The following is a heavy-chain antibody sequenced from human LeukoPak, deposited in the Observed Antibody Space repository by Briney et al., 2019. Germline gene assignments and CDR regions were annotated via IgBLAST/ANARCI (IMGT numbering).Heavy chain of an antibody. J-gene: IGHJ5*02. CDR1: GFSFRRYD. D-gene: IGHD2-15*01. CDR3: ARAAAVSGAFRDNWFDP. V-gene: IGHV3-30*14. CDR2: ISNDGRKE. Sequence: GGSLRLSCAASGFSFRRYDMHWVRQAQGKGLEWVAAISNDGRKEIYTDSVKGRFTISRDNSKNTLYLQMNSLRAEDTAVYYCARAAAVSGAFRDNWFDPWGQGSLVTVSS.